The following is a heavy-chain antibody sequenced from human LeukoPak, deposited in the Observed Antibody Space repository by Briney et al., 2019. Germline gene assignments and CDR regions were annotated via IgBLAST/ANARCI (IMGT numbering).Heavy chain of an antibody. D-gene: IGHD5-18*01. V-gene: IGHV3-7*04. CDR1: GFTFRTYW. CDR2: IKQDGSEK. Sequence: PGGSLRLSCVASGFTFRTYWMSWVRQAPGKGLEWVANIKQDGSEKYYVDSVKGRFTISRDNAKNSLYLQMNSLRAEDTAVYYCAKDTAMVFDYWGQGTLVTVSS. J-gene: IGHJ4*02. CDR3: AKDTAMVFDY.